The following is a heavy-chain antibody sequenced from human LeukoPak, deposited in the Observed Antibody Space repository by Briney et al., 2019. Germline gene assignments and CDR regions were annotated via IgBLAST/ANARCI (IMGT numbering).Heavy chain of an antibody. CDR2: IRYDGSNK. D-gene: IGHD3-3*01. Sequence: GGSLRLSCAASGFTFSSYGMHWVRQAPGKGLEWVAFIRYDGSNKYYADSVKGRFTISRDNSKNTLYLQMNSLRAEDTAVYYCARDYDFWSGANWFDPWGQGTLVTVSS. CDR3: ARDYDFWSGANWFDP. J-gene: IGHJ5*02. V-gene: IGHV3-30*02. CDR1: GFTFSSYG.